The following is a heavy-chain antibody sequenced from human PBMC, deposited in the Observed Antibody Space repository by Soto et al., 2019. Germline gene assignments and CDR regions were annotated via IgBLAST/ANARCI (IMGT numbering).Heavy chain of an antibody. CDR3: ARGVL. CDR2: IKADGREK. J-gene: IGHJ6*04. V-gene: IGHV3-7*01. Sequence: EVQLVESGGGLVQPGGSLRLSCSASGFTFSSSWMNWVRQAPGKGLEWVANIKADGREKSYVDAVKGRFTISRDNAENSLYLQMNSLRVEDRAVYYCARGVLWGKGTTVTVSS. CDR1: GFTFSSSW.